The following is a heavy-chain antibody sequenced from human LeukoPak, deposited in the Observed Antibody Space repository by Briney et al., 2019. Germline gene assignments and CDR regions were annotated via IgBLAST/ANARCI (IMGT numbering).Heavy chain of an antibody. J-gene: IGHJ4*02. CDR1: GFTFNTYE. V-gene: IGHV3-48*03. CDR2: ISSSGSTI. D-gene: IGHD3-9*01. CDR3: ARDDILTGYEDY. Sequence: GGSLRLSCAASGFTFNTYEMNWVRQAPGKGLEWVSYISSSGSTIHYADSVKGRFTISRDNAKNSLYLQMNSLRAEDTAVYYCARDDILTGYEDYWGQGTLVTVSS.